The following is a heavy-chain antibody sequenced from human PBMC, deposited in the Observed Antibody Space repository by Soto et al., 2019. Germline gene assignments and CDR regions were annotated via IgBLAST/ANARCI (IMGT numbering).Heavy chain of an antibody. CDR3: ARVIFGVGPERFYYYYYYMDV. J-gene: IGHJ6*03. CDR1: GFTVSSNY. Sequence: EVQLVESGGGLVQPGGSLRLSCAASGFTVSSNYMSWVRQAPGKGLEWVSVIYSGGSTYYADSVKGRFTISRHNSKNTLYLQMNSLRAEDTAVYYCARVIFGVGPERFYYYYYYMDVWGKGTTVTVSS. V-gene: IGHV3-53*04. D-gene: IGHD3-3*01. CDR2: IYSGGST.